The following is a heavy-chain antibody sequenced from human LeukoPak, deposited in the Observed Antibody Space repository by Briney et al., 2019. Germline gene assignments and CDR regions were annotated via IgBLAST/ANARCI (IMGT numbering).Heavy chain of an antibody. Sequence: PSGGSLRLSCAASGFTVSSNYMTWVRQAPGKGLEWVSAISGSGYSTYYADSVKGRFTISRDNSKNTLYLQMNSLRAEDTALYFCAQWSRYFDYWGQGTLVTVSS. CDR3: AQWSRYFDY. V-gene: IGHV3-23*01. D-gene: IGHD1-26*01. J-gene: IGHJ4*02. CDR2: ISGSGYST. CDR1: GFTVSSNY.